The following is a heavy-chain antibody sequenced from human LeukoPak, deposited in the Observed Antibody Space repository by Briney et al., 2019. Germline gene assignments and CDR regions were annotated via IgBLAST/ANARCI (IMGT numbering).Heavy chain of an antibody. V-gene: IGHV1-69*01. CDR2: IIPIFGTA. CDR1: GGTFSSYA. Sequence: SVKVSCKASGGTFSSYAISWVRQAAGQGLEWMGGIIPIFGTANYAQKFQGRVTITADESTSTAYMELSSLRSEDTAVYYCARDRYGYDFWSGYGMDVWGQGTTVTVSS. D-gene: IGHD3-3*01. CDR3: ARDRYGYDFWSGYGMDV. J-gene: IGHJ6*02.